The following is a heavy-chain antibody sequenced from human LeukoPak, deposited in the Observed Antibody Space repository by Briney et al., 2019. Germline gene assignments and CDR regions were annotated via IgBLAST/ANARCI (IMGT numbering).Heavy chain of an antibody. D-gene: IGHD6-6*01. Sequence: ASVTVSCKASGYTFTSYGISWVRQAPGQGLEWMGWISAYNGNTNYAQKLQGRVTITTDESTSTAYMELSSLRSEDTAVYYCARGHGSSSYNWFDPWGQGTLVTVSS. J-gene: IGHJ5*02. CDR1: GYTFTSYG. CDR3: ARGHGSSSYNWFDP. CDR2: ISAYNGNT. V-gene: IGHV1-18*01.